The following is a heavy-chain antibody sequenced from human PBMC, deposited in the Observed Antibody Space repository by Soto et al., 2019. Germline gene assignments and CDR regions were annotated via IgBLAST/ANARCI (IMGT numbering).Heavy chain of an antibody. J-gene: IGHJ5*02. Sequence: QVQLVESGGGVVQPGRSLRLSCAASGFTFSSYGMHWVRQAPGKGLEWVAVIWYDGSNEYYADSVKGRFAISRDNSKNTLYLQMNSLRVEDTAVYYCARGGGSSSWYNWFDPWGQGTLVTVSS. D-gene: IGHD6-13*01. CDR3: ARGGGSSSWYNWFDP. CDR2: IWYDGSNE. CDR1: GFTFSSYG. V-gene: IGHV3-33*01.